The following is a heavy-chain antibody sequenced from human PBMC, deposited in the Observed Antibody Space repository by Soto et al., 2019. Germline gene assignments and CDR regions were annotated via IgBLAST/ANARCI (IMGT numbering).Heavy chain of an antibody. CDR2: INHSGST. Sequence: QVQLQQWGAGLLKPSETLSLTCAVYGGSFSGYYWIWIRQPPGKGLEWIGEINHSGSTNYNPSLKSRVTISVDTSKNQFSLKLSSVTAADTAVYYCARVHYGSGSYIDSWGQGTLVTVSS. D-gene: IGHD3-10*01. CDR1: GGSFSGYY. V-gene: IGHV4-34*01. CDR3: ARVHYGSGSYIDS. J-gene: IGHJ4*02.